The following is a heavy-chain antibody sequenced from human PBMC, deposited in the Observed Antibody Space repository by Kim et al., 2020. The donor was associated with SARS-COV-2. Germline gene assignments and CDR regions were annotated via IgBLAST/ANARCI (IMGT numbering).Heavy chain of an antibody. CDR3: ARLQGWIQLWHFDY. Sequence: SETLSLTCTVSGGSISSSSYYWGWIRQPPGKGLEWIGSIYYSGSTYYNPSLKSRVTISVDTSKNQFSLKLSSVTAADTAVYYCARLQGWIQLWHFDYWG. CDR2: IYYSGST. CDR1: GGSISSSSYY. D-gene: IGHD5-18*01. J-gene: IGHJ4*01. V-gene: IGHV4-39*01.